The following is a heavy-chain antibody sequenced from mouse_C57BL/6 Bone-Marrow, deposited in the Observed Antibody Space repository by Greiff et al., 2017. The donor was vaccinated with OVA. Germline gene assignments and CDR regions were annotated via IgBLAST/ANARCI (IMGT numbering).Heavy chain of an antibody. CDR3: AREGGSSAWYFDV. D-gene: IGHD1-1*01. J-gene: IGHJ1*03. CDR1: GYTFTSYW. CDR2: IDPSDSET. V-gene: IGHV1-52*01. Sequence: VQLQQPGAELVRPGSSVKLSCKASGYTFTSYWMHWVKQRPIQGLEWIGNIDPSDSETHYNQKFKDKATLTVDKSSSTAYMQLSSLTSEDSAVYCCAREGGSSAWYFDVWGTGTTVTVSS.